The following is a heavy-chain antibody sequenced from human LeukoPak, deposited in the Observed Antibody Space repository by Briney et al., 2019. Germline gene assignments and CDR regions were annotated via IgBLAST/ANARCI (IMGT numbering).Heavy chain of an antibody. D-gene: IGHD6-19*01. CDR1: GDSDSSNIAA. CDR2: TYYRSKRYN. J-gene: IGHJ4*02. Sequence: SQTLSLTCAISGDSDSSNIAAWNWITQYPSRGLEGLGRTYYRSKRYNDYAASVKSRITINPDTSKNQFSLQLNSVTPEDTAVYYCARDYSSGSFDYWGQGTLVTVSS. V-gene: IGHV6-1*01. CDR3: ARDYSSGSFDY.